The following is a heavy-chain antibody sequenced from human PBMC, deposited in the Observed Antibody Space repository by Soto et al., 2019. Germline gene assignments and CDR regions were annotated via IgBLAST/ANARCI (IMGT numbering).Heavy chain of an antibody. D-gene: IGHD2-2*01. Sequence: ASVKVSCKASGYTFTSYDINWVRQATGQGLEWMGWMNPSSGYTGYAQNFQGRVTLTRNTSISTAYMELSSLRSEDTAVYYCARSPAAELYFDYWGQGTLVTVSS. CDR3: ARSPAAELYFDY. J-gene: IGHJ4*02. V-gene: IGHV1-8*01. CDR2: MNPSSGYT. CDR1: GYTFTSYD.